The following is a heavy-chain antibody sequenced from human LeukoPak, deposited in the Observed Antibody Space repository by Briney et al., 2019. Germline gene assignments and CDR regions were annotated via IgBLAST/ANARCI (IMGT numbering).Heavy chain of an antibody. D-gene: IGHD2-2*02. CDR2: IYYSGST. Sequence: SETLSLTCTVSGGSISNKYWSWIRQPPGKGLEWIGYIYYSGSTNYNPSLKSRVTILVDTSKNQFSLKLSSVTAADTAVYYCARVYRYYYMDVWGKGTTVTISS. CDR3: ARVYRYYYMDV. V-gene: IGHV4-59*01. J-gene: IGHJ6*03. CDR1: GGSISNKY.